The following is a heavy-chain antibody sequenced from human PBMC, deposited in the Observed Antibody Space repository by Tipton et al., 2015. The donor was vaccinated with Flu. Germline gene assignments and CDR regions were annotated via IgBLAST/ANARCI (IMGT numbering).Heavy chain of an antibody. CDR1: GFTFSDYY. CDR2: ISSSGSTI. Sequence: SLRLSCAASGFTFSDYYMSWIRQAPGKGLEWVSHISSSGSTINYADSVKGRFTISRDNAKRSAYLQMNSLRAEDTAVYYCARDHPPTITVLGEITDYFGMAVWGQGTTVTVSS. D-gene: IGHD3-3*01. J-gene: IGHJ6*02. CDR3: ARDHPPTITVLGEITDYFGMAV. V-gene: IGHV3-11*01.